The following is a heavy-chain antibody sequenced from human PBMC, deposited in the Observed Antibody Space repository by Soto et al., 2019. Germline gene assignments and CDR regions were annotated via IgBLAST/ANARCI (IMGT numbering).Heavy chain of an antibody. CDR2: IHHSGST. J-gene: IGHJ5*02. CDR3: ASSAVYYDILTGYRSNWFDP. Sequence: QVQLQESGPGLVKPSGTLSLTCAVSGGSISSSNWWSWVRQPPGKGLEWIGEIHHSGSTNYNPSLKSRVTISVDKSKNQFALKLSSVTAADTAVYYCASSAVYYDILTGYRSNWFDPWGQGTLVTVSS. CDR1: GGSISSSNW. V-gene: IGHV4-4*02. D-gene: IGHD3-9*01.